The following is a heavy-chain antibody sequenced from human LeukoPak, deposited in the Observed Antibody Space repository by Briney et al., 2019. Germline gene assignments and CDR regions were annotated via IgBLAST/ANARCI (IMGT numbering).Heavy chain of an antibody. CDR2: INPNSGGT. D-gene: IGHD3-10*01. Sequence: GASVKVSCKASGYTFTGYFIHWVRQAPGQGLEWMGWINPNSGGTNYAQKFQGRVTMTRDTSISTAYMELSSLRSEDTAVYHCARDRRDRGVPYMDVWGKGTTVTVSS. J-gene: IGHJ6*03. CDR3: ARDRRDRGVPYMDV. V-gene: IGHV1-2*02. CDR1: GYTFTGYF.